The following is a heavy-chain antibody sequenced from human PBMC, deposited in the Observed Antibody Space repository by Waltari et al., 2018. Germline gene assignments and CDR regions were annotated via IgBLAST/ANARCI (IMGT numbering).Heavy chain of an antibody. CDR1: GDTFSRYA. J-gene: IGHJ3*01. CDR2: IIPIFGTV. CDR3: AREGIRKYIGGVEPQDAFDL. Sequence: QVQLVQSGAEVKKPGSSVKVSCKASGDTFSRYAFSWVRPAPGQGLEWMGGIIPIFGTVNYAQKFQGRVTITTDESTGTAYMELSSLRSEDTAMYYCAREGIRKYIGGVEPQDAFDLWGQGTLVTVSS. V-gene: IGHV1-69*05. D-gene: IGHD2-8*02.